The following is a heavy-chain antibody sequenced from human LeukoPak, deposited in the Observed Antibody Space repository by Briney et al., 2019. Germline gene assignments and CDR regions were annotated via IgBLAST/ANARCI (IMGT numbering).Heavy chain of an antibody. J-gene: IGHJ4*02. V-gene: IGHV4-39*01. Sequence: SETLSLTCTVSGGSISSSSYSWGWIRQPPGKGLEWIGSIYYSGSTYYNPSLKSRVTISVDTSKNQFSLKLSSVTAADTAVYYCARVRYYYDSSGQNFDYWGQGTLVTVSS. CDR2: IYYSGST. CDR3: ARVRYYYDSSGQNFDY. D-gene: IGHD3-22*01. CDR1: GGSISSSSYS.